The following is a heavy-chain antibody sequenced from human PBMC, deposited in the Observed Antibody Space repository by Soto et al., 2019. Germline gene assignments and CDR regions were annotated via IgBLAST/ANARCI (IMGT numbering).Heavy chain of an antibody. V-gene: IGHV3-23*01. CDR2: ISGSGGST. CDR1: GFTFSSYA. Sequence: GGPLRLCCSASGFTFSSYAMSWVRQAPGKGLEWVSAISGSGGSTYYADSVKGRFTISRDNSKNTLYLQMNSLRAEDTAVYYCAKGEMVRGVLGGMDVWGQGTTVTVSS. J-gene: IGHJ6*02. D-gene: IGHD3-10*01. CDR3: AKGEMVRGVLGGMDV.